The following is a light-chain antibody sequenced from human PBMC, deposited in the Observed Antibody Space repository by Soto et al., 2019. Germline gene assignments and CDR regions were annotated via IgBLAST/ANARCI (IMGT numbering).Light chain of an antibody. Sequence: QSVLTQPASVSGSPGQSITISCIGTSSDVGGYNYVSWYQQHPGKAPKLMIYEVSNRPSGVSNRFSGSKSGNTASLTISGLQAEDEADYYCSSYTSTSTKVFGTGTKLTVL. J-gene: IGLJ1*01. CDR1: SSDVGGYNY. CDR2: EVS. V-gene: IGLV2-14*01. CDR3: SSYTSTSTKV.